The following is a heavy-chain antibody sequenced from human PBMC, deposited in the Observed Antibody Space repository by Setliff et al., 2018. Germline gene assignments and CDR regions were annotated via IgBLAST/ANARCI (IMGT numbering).Heavy chain of an antibody. Sequence: SETLSLTCAAYGGSFSTYYWIWIRQPPGKGLEWIGEINHSGSTNYNPSLKSRVTISLDTSKNQYSLKLRAVPAADTAVYYCASEREAASQQTYIDAWGQGTLVTVSS. CDR3: ASEREAASQQTYIDA. J-gene: IGHJ4*02. D-gene: IGHD2-15*01. CDR1: GGSFSTYY. CDR2: INHSGST. V-gene: IGHV4-34*01.